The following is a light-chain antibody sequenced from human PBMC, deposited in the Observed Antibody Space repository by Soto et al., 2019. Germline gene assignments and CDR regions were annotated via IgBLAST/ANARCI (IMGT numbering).Light chain of an antibody. CDR3: QVWDSSSDHVV. V-gene: IGLV3-21*04. J-gene: IGLJ2*01. CDR2: SDS. Sequence: SYELTQPPSVSVAPGKTARITCGGNNIGRKSVHWYQQKPGQAPVMVMYSDSDRPSGIPERFSGSNSGNTATLTISRVEAGDEADYYCQVWDSSSDHVVFGGGTKLTVL. CDR1: NIGRKS.